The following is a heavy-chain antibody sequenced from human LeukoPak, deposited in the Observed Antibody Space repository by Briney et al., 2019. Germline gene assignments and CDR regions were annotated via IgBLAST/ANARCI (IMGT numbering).Heavy chain of an antibody. CDR3: AKDLSEWRYYDILTGYHDY. J-gene: IGHJ4*02. D-gene: IGHD3-9*01. CDR1: GFTFSSYA. Sequence: GGSLRLSCAASGFTFSSYAMSWVRQAPGKGLEWVSAISGSGGSTYYADSVKGRFTISRDNSKNTLYLQMNSLRAEDTAVYYCAKDLSEWRYYDILTGYHDYWGQGALVTVSS. CDR2: ISGSGGST. V-gene: IGHV3-23*01.